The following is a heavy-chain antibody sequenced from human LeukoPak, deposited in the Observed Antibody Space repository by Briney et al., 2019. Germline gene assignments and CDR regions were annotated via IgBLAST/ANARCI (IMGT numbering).Heavy chain of an antibody. CDR3: GGGHRYGNY. Sequence: AGGSLRLSCAASGFTFSNYYMSWIRQAPGEGLEWLSYISSSGSTIYYADSLKGRFTISRDNAKNSLYLEMTSLRAEETAVYYGGGGHRYGNYWGQGTLVTVS. CDR2: ISSSGSTI. CDR1: GFTFSNYY. J-gene: IGHJ4*02. V-gene: IGHV3-11*01. D-gene: IGHD1-1*01.